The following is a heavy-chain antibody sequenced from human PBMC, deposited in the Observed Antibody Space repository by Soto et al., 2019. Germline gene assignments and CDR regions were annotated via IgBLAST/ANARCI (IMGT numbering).Heavy chain of an antibody. J-gene: IGHJ5*02. CDR3: ARATGDSSGYYRNNNWFDP. CDR1: GGSISSSSYY. Sequence: SETLSLTCTVSGGSISSSSYYWGWIRQPPGKGLEWIGYIYYSGSTNYNPSLKSRVTISVDTSKNQFSLKLSSVTAADTAVYYCARATGDSSGYYRNNNWFDPWGQGTLVTVSS. V-gene: IGHV4-61*05. CDR2: IYYSGST. D-gene: IGHD3-22*01.